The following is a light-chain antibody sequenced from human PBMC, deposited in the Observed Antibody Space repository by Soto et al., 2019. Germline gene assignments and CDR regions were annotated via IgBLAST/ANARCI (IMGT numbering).Light chain of an antibody. Sequence: EIVLTQSPATLSLSPGDRATLSCRASQSVSTYLAWYQQKPGQAPRLLIYDASKRATGIPVRFSGSGSGTDFTLTITSLEPEDFGVYYCQQRSNWPPTWTFGQGTKVDIK. CDR3: QQRSNWPPTWT. V-gene: IGKV3-11*01. CDR2: DAS. J-gene: IGKJ1*01. CDR1: QSVSTY.